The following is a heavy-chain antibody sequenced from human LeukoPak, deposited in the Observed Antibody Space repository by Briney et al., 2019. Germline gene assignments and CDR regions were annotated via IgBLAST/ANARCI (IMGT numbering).Heavy chain of an antibody. V-gene: IGHV3-20*04. CDR2: INWNGGST. Sequence: PGRSLRLSCAASGFPFSDYGMSWVRQAPGKGLEWVSHINWNGGSTGYADSVKGRFTISRDNAKNSLYLQMDSLRAEDTALYYCAREFGGLDDAFDIWGQGTMVTVSS. CDR1: GFPFSDYG. CDR3: AREFGGLDDAFDI. D-gene: IGHD3-10*01. J-gene: IGHJ3*02.